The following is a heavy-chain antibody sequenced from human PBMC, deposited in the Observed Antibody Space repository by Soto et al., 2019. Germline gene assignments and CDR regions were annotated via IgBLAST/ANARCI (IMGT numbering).Heavy chain of an antibody. D-gene: IGHD3-3*01. CDR1: GFTFSSYG. V-gene: IGHV3-33*01. Sequence: LRLSCAASGFTFSSYGMHWVRQAPGKGLEWVAVIWYDGSNKYYADSVKGRFTISRDNSKNTLYLQMNSLRAEDTAVYYCARGASSSYDFWSGASDAFDIWGQGTMVTVSS. CDR2: IWYDGSNK. CDR3: ARGASSSYDFWSGASDAFDI. J-gene: IGHJ3*02.